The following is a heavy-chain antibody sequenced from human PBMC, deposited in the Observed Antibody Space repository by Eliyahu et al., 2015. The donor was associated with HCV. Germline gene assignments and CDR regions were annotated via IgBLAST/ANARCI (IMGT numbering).Heavy chain of an antibody. V-gene: IGHV3-11*05. Sequence: QVQLVESGGGLVKPGGSLRLSCAASGFSFSDYYMTWIRQAPGKGLGWVSYIGSSGSYTNYADSVKGRFTISRDNAKNSLYLQMNSLRAEDTAVYYCARAYSSRWYEGDWGQGTLVTVSS. CDR1: GFSFSDYY. J-gene: IGHJ4*02. CDR3: ARAYSSRWYEGD. CDR2: IGSSGSYT. D-gene: IGHD6-13*01.